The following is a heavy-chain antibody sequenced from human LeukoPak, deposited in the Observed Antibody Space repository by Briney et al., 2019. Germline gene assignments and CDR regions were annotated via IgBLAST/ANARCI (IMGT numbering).Heavy chain of an antibody. D-gene: IGHD5-24*01. J-gene: IGHJ4*02. CDR2: ISSSGSTI. Sequence: LPLTCTVSGGSISSYYWSWIRQAPGKGLEWVSYISSSGSTIYYADSVKGRFTISRDNAKNSLYLQMNSLRAEDTAVYYCARDGYNFFRAPKSLDYWGQGTLVTVSS. CDR3: ARDGYNFFRAPKSLDY. V-gene: IGHV3-11*01. CDR1: GGSISSYY.